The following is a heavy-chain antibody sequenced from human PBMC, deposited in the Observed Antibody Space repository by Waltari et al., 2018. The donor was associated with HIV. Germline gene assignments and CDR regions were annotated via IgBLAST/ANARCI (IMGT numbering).Heavy chain of an antibody. Sequence: QVQLQVSGPGLVQPSETLSLTCTVSGGPISSYYSSWIRTPPGKGLEWIGYIYYSGSTNYNPSLKSRVTISVDTSKNQFSLKLSSVTAADTAVYYCAGSPHPGDYYYGMDVWGQGTTVTVSS. CDR3: AGSPHPGDYYYGMDV. CDR1: GGPISSYY. CDR2: IYYSGST. V-gene: IGHV4-59*01. J-gene: IGHJ6*02.